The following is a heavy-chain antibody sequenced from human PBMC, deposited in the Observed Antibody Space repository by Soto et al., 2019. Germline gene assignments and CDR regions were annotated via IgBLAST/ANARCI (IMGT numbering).Heavy chain of an antibody. Sequence: SETLSLTCTVSGGSISSYYWSWIRQPPGKGLEWIGYIYYSGSTNYNPSLKSRVTISVDTSKNQFSLKLSSVTAADTAVYYCARIYSGYDTYYFDYWGQGTLVTVSS. CDR2: IYYSGST. CDR3: ARIYSGYDTYYFDY. CDR1: GGSISSYY. D-gene: IGHD5-12*01. V-gene: IGHV4-59*01. J-gene: IGHJ4*02.